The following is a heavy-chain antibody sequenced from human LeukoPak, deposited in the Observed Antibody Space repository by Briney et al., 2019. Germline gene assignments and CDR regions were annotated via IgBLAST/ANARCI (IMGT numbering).Heavy chain of an antibody. Sequence: GGPLRLSCAASGFILSRSDMNWVRRAPGGGVEGVSFIASDSTLYYAGSVEGRFPLSRDNAKNSLYLQMNSRRAEDTAVYYRARVGQWQVHYYYYYYMDVWGKGTTVTISS. D-gene: IGHD6-19*01. CDR2: IASDSTL. CDR1: GFILSRSD. J-gene: IGHJ6*03. V-gene: IGHV3-48*03. CDR3: ARVGQWQVHYYYYYYMDV.